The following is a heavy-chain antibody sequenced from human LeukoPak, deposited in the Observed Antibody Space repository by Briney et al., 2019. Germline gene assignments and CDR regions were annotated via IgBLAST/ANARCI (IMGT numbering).Heavy chain of an antibody. CDR2: IKQDGSEK. CDR1: GFTFSSYW. CDR3: AREEMATISDAFDI. D-gene: IGHD5-24*01. V-gene: IGHV3-7*04. J-gene: IGHJ3*02. Sequence: GGSLRLSCAASGFTFSSYWMTWVRQAPGKGLEWVANIKQDGSEKYYVDSVKGRFTISRDNAKNSLYLQMNSLRAEDTAVYYCAREEMATISDAFDIRGQGTMVTVSS.